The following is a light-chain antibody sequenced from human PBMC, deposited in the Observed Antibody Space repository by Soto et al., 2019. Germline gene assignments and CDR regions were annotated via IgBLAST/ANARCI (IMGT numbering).Light chain of an antibody. CDR1: QSVGTN. V-gene: IGKV3D-15*01. CDR3: QQYNNWGLA. Sequence: IVMTQSPATLSVSPGERVTLSCRASQSVGTNLAWYQQKPGQTPRLLIYGASTRATGVPADFSCSGSGAEFTHTINSLQSEDFAVYFCQQYNNWGLAFGGGTRVEIK. J-gene: IGKJ4*02. CDR2: GAS.